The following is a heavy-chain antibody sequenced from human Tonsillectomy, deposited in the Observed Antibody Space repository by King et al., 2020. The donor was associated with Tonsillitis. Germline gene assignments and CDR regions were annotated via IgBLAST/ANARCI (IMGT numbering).Heavy chain of an antibody. J-gene: IGHJ4*02. CDR2: INPNSGGT. V-gene: IGHV1-2*02. Sequence: VQLVESGAEVKKPGASVKVSCKASGYTFTGYYMHWVRQAPGQGLEWMGWINPNSGGTNYAQKFQGRVTMTRDTSISTAYMELSRLRSDDTAVYYCARDEYYDFWSGYYDYWGQGTLVTVSS. D-gene: IGHD3-3*01. CDR3: ARDEYYDFWSGYYDY. CDR1: GYTFTGYY.